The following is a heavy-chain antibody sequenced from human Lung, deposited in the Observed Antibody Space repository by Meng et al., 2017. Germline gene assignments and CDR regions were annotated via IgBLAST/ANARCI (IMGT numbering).Heavy chain of an antibody. Sequence: VQLVKCVAEWKKPGASVKVACKGSGYPFPAYWLHWVRRAPGEGLEWMGRINPKGGDTHYAQRFQGRVIMTGDTSLSIAYMELGGLRTYDTAMYYCARDEDISAAGKLFGDYWGQGTLVTVSS. J-gene: IGHJ4*02. CDR2: INPKGGDT. D-gene: IGHD6-13*01. CDR1: GYPFPAYW. V-gene: IGHV1-2*06. CDR3: ARDEDISAAGKLFGDY.